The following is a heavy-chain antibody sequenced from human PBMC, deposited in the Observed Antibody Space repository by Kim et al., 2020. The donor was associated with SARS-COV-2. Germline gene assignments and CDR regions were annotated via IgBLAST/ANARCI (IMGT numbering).Heavy chain of an antibody. D-gene: IGHD3-22*01. V-gene: IGHV3-21*01. CDR1: GFTFSSYS. CDR3: ARVEEDYYDSSGYYDY. CDR2: ISSSSSYI. J-gene: IGHJ4*02. Sequence: GGSLRLSCAASGFTFSSYSMNWVRQAPGKGLEWVSSISSSSSYIYYADSVKGRFTISRDNAKNSLYLQMNSLRAEDTAVYYCARVEEDYYDSSGYYDYWGQGTLVTVSS.